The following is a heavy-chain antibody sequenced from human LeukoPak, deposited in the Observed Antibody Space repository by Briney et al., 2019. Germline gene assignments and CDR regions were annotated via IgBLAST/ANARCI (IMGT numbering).Heavy chain of an antibody. D-gene: IGHD6-13*01. CDR1: GFTFSSYG. CDR2: ISYDGSNK. Sequence: PGGSLRLSCAASGFTFSSYGMHWVRQAPGKGLEWVAVISYDGSNKYYADSVKGRFTISRDNSKNTLYLQMNSLRAEDTAVYYCAKDRRALYSIAAAGTFDYWGRGTLVTVSS. V-gene: IGHV3-30*18. CDR3: AKDRRALYSIAAAGTFDY. J-gene: IGHJ4*02.